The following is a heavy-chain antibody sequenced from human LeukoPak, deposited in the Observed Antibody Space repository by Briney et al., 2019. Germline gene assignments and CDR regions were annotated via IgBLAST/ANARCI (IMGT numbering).Heavy chain of an antibody. CDR3: ASGGLSSSWYLHY. V-gene: IGHV3-30-3*01. CDR2: ISYGGGNK. J-gene: IGHJ4*02. D-gene: IGHD6-13*01. CDR1: GFTFSSYA. Sequence: GGSLRLSCAASGFTFSSYAMHWVRQAPGKGLEWVAVISYGGGNKYYADSVKGRFTISRDNSKNTVYLQMNSLRAEDTALYYCASGGLSSSWYLHYWGQGTLVTVSS.